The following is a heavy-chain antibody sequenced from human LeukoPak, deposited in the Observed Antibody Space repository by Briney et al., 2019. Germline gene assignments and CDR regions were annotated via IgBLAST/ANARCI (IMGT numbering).Heavy chain of an antibody. CDR1: GFTFSSYA. Sequence: GGSLRLSCAASGFTFSSYAMTWVRQAPGKGLEWVSAIGDSGGNTYYADSVKGRFTISRDNSKNTLYLQMNSLRAEDTAVYYCAKGSQAHVWSGYYTFDYWGQGTLVTVSS. J-gene: IGHJ4*02. CDR3: AKGSQAHVWSGYYTFDY. D-gene: IGHD3-3*02. V-gene: IGHV3-23*01. CDR2: IGDSGGNT.